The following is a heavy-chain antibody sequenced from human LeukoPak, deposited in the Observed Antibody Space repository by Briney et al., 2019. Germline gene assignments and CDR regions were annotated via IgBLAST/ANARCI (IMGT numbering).Heavy chain of an antibody. V-gene: IGHV3-30*18. CDR3: AKARPDSRSTPIDY. D-gene: IGHD1-26*01. Sequence: PGGSLRLSCAASGFTFSSYGMHWVRQAPGSGLEWVALISYDGSNKYYADSVKGRFTISRDNSKNTLYLQMNSLRNEDMAVYYCAKARPDSRSTPIDYWGQGTLVTVSS. J-gene: IGHJ4*02. CDR2: ISYDGSNK. CDR1: GFTFSSYG.